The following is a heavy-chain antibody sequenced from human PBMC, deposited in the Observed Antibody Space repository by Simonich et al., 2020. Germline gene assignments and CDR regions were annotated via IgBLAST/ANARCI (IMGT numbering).Heavy chain of an antibody. D-gene: IGHD6-6*01. CDR1: GGSISSSSYY. Sequence: QLQLQESGPGLVKPSETLSLTCTVSGGSISSSSYYWGWIRQPPGKGLEGIGSIYYSGSTNYNPALKSRVTISVDTSKNQFSLKLSSVTAADTAVYYCARWAYSSSYFDYWGQGTLVTVSS. CDR2: IYYSGST. J-gene: IGHJ4*02. V-gene: IGHV4-39*01. CDR3: ARWAYSSSYFDY.